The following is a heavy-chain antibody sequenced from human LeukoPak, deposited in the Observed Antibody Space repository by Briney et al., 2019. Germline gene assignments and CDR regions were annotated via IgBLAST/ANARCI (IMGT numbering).Heavy chain of an antibody. D-gene: IGHD1-7*01. CDR1: GGTFSSYA. V-gene: IGHV1-69*05. CDR2: IIPIFGTA. Sequence: SVKVSCTASGGTFSSYAISWVRQAPGQGLEWMGGIIPIFGTANYAQKFQGRVTITTDESTSTAYMELSSLRSEDTAVYYCARDNWNYFHWFDPWGQGTLVTVSS. CDR3: ARDNWNYFHWFDP. J-gene: IGHJ5*02.